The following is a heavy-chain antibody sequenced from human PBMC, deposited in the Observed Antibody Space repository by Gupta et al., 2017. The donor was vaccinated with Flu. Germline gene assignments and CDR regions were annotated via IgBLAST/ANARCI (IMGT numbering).Heavy chain of an antibody. CDR3: AREMATVGIDS. D-gene: IGHD2-15*01. CDR1: GFSFNDYY. V-gene: IGHV3-11*01. Sequence: QVQLVESGGGLVKPGGSLRLSCAASGFSFNDYYMSWVRQAPGKGLDWISFISSDAETVYYSESVRGRFTITRDNARNSLYLQMNSLRGEDTAVYYCAREMATVGIDSWGQGTLVTVSS. J-gene: IGHJ4*02. CDR2: ISSDAETV.